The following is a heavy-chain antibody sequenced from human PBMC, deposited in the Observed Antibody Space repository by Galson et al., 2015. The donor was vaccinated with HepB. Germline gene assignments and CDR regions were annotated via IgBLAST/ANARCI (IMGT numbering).Heavy chain of an antibody. CDR3: ASTVVTPMGYGMDV. D-gene: IGHD4-23*01. CDR2: IYYSGST. CDR1: GGSISSGGYY. Sequence: TLSLTCTVSGGSISSGGYYWSWLRQQPGRGLEWIGYIYYSGSTYYNPSLKSRVTISVDTSKNQFSLKLSSVTAADTAVYYCASTVVTPMGYGMDVWGQGTTVTVSS. J-gene: IGHJ6*02. V-gene: IGHV4-31*03.